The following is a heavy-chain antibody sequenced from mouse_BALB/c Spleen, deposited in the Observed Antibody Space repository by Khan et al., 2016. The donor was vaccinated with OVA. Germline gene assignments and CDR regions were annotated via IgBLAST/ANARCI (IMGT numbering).Heavy chain of an antibody. J-gene: IGHJ3*01. CDR2: IWSGGST. CDR1: GFSLTNFG. Sequence: QVRLQQSGPGLVQPSQSLSITCTVSGFSLTNFGVHWVRQSPGKGLEWLGVIWSGGSTDYNAAFKSRLSISKDNSKSQVFFKMNSLQANDTGTYDCAKREYLMTWFAYWGKGTLVTVFA. V-gene: IGHV2-2*02. CDR3: AKREYLMTWFAY.